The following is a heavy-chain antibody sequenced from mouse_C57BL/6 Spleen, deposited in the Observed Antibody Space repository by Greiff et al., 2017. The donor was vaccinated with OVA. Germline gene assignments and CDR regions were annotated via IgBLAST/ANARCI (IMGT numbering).Heavy chain of an antibody. Sequence: QVQLQQSDAELVKPGASVKISCKVSGYTFTDHTIHWMKQRPEQGLEWIGYIYPRDGSTKYNEKFKGKATLTADKSSSTAYMQLNSLTSEDSAVYFCAARRDYDYDDGVGDYWGQGTSVTVSS. V-gene: IGHV1-78*01. CDR1: GYTFTDHT. CDR2: IYPRDGST. J-gene: IGHJ4*01. D-gene: IGHD2-4*01. CDR3: AARRDYDYDDGVGDY.